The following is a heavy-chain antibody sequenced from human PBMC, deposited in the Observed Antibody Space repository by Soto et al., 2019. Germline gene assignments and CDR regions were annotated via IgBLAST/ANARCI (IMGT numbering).Heavy chain of an antibody. CDR2: IYYSGST. D-gene: IGHD3-9*01. J-gene: IGHJ3*02. V-gene: IGHV4-39*01. CDR1: GGSISSSSYY. CDR3: ARGVRLRYFDWLVDGAFDI. Sequence: QLQLQESGPGLVKPSETLSLTCTVSGGSISSSSYYWGWIRQPPGKGLEWIGSIYYSGSTYYNPSLKSRVTISEEKSKNQCSLKLSSVTSADTAVYYCARGVRLRYFDWLVDGAFDIWGQGTMVTVSS.